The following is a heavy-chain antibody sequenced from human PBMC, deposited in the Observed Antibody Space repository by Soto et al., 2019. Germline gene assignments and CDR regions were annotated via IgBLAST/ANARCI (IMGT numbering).Heavy chain of an antibody. CDR3: ARLLTSSYAFDI. CDR2: IYHSGST. V-gene: IGHV4-4*02. D-gene: IGHD6-6*01. Sequence: SETVSLTXAVSGGSISSSNWWSWVRQPPGKGLEWIGDIYHSGSTNYNPPLKSRVTISVDKSKNQFSLKLSSVTAADTAVYYCARLLTSSYAFDIWGQGTMVTVSS. CDR1: GGSISSSNW. J-gene: IGHJ3*02.